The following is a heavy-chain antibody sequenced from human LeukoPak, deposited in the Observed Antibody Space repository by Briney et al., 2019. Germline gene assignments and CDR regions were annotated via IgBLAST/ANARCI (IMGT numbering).Heavy chain of an antibody. CDR1: GFTVSNTY. CDR2: IYTGGKT. CDR3: AKDFDL. D-gene: IGHD3-9*01. V-gene: IGHV3-53*01. Sequence: GGSLRLSCAASGFTVSNTYMTWIRQAPGKGLEWVSLIYTGGKTYYADSVKGRFTISRDNSKNTLYLQMNSLRAEDTAVYYCAKDFDLGGRGTLVTVSS. J-gene: IGHJ2*01.